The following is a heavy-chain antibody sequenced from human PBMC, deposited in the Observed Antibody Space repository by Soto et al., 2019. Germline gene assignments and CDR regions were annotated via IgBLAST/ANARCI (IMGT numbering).Heavy chain of an antibody. Sequence: GGSLRLSCAASGFTFSSYAMHWVRQAPGKGLEWVAVISYDGSNKYYADSVKGRFTISRDNSKNTLYLQMNSLRAEDTAVYYCARVGSYCTNGVCYELVDYWGQGTLVTVS. CDR2: ISYDGSNK. V-gene: IGHV3-30-3*01. J-gene: IGHJ4*02. CDR3: ARVGSYCTNGVCYELVDY. CDR1: GFTFSSYA. D-gene: IGHD2-8*01.